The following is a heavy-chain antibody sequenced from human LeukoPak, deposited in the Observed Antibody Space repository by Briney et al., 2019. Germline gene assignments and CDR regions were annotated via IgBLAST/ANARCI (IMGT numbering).Heavy chain of an antibody. CDR3: ARDSDPGNPYCYFDL. CDR1: GFTFSNYE. Sequence: GGSLRLSCVASGFTFSNYEMNWVRQAPGKGLEWVASITSTGSTIYYGDSVKGRFTISRDNAKTSLYLQMNSLRAEDTAVYFCARDSDPGNPYCYFDLLGRGTLVTVSS. CDR2: ITSTGSTI. J-gene: IGHJ2*01. V-gene: IGHV3-48*03.